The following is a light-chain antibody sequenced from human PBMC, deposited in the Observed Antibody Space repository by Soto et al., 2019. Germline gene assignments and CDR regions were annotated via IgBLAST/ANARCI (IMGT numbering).Light chain of an antibody. V-gene: IGKV1-39*01. J-gene: IGKJ5*01. CDR2: AAS. CDR3: QQSYSTPGIT. CDR1: QSISGY. Sequence: DIQMTQSPSSLSASVGDRVTITCRASQSISGYLNWYQQKPGKAPKLLIYAASSLQSGVPSRFSGRGSGTDFTLTISSLQPEDFATYYCQQSYSTPGITFGQGTRLEIK.